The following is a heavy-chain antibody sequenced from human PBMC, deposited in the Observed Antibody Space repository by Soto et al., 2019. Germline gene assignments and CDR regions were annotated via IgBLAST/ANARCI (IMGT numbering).Heavy chain of an antibody. CDR3: ARVLGYCSGGSCYQLRYGMDV. Sequence: PGGSLRLSCSGSVFPFKSYSMNWVRQAPGKGLEWVSSISSSSSYIYYADSVKGRFTISRDNAKNSLYLQMNSLRAEDTAVYYCARVLGYCSGGSCYQLRYGMDVWGQGTTVTVS. CDR1: VFPFKSYS. D-gene: IGHD2-15*01. V-gene: IGHV3-21*01. CDR2: ISSSSSYI. J-gene: IGHJ6*01.